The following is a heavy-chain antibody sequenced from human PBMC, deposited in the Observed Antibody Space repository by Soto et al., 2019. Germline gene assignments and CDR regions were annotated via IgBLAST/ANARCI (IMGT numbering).Heavy chain of an antibody. J-gene: IGHJ5*02. CDR1: GFTFCDYA. CDR2: IRSKAYGGTT. Sequence: GGSLRISCTASGFTFCDYAMSWFRQAPGKGLEWVGFIRSKAYGGTTEYAASVKGRFTISRDDSKSIAYLQMNSLKTEDTAVYYCTRASTTVSNWFDPWGQGTLVTLSS. D-gene: IGHD4-17*01. V-gene: IGHV3-49*03. CDR3: TRASTTVSNWFDP.